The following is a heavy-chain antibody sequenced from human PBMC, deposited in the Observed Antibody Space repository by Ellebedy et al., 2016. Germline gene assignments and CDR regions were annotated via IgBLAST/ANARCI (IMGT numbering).Heavy chain of an antibody. CDR2: INHSGST. CDR1: GGSFSTYY. CDR3: ARVIAAHHFWFDP. V-gene: IGHV4-34*01. D-gene: IGHD2-15*01. J-gene: IGHJ5*02. Sequence: SETLSLTXAVSGGSFSTYYWSWIRQSPGKGLEWIGEINHSGSTNYNPSLKSRVIISIDTSKNQFSLKLTSVTAADTAVYYCARVIAAHHFWFDPWGQGTQVIVSS.